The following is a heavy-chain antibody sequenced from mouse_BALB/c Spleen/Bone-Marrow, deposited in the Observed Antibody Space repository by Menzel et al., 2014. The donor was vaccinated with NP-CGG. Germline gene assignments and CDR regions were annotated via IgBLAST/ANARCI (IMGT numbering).Heavy chain of an antibody. CDR1: GFTFSSYG. V-gene: IGHV5-6-3*01. J-gene: IGHJ2*01. Sequence: EVQLVESGGGSVQPGGSLKLSCAASGFTFSSYGMSWVRQTPDKRLELVATINSNGGSTYYPDSVKGRFTISRDNAKNTLYLQMSSLKSEDTAMYYCARDYDYDYWGQGTTLTVSS. CDR2: INSNGGST. CDR3: ARDYDYDY. D-gene: IGHD2-4*01.